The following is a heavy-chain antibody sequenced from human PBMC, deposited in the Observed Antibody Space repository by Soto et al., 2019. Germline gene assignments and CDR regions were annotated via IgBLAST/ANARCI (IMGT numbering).Heavy chain of an antibody. Sequence: QVQLVQSGAEVKKPGASVKVSCKTSGYIFSNYGISWLRQAPGQGLEWMGWISPYTGNTDSAQSFQDRVTLIKDTSTSTAYMELRGLNSDDAAVYYCARVTYSDSVGGPAWCEPCGQGSLVTVSS. CDR3: ARVTYSDSVGGPAWCEP. CDR1: GYIFSNYG. CDR2: ISPYTGNT. D-gene: IGHD5-12*01. V-gene: IGHV1-18*01. J-gene: IGHJ5*02.